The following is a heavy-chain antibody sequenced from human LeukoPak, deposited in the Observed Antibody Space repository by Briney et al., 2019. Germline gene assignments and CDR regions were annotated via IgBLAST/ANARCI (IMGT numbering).Heavy chain of an antibody. CDR1: GFTFSSYS. V-gene: IGHV3-48*02. Sequence: GGSLRLSCAASGFTFSSYSMNWVRQAPGKGLEWVSHITASGTAMFYADSVEGRLTISRDNAKNSLYLQMNSLRDEDTAVYYCASSGSYRFDYWGQGTLVTVSS. J-gene: IGHJ4*02. D-gene: IGHD1-26*01. CDR2: ITASGTAM. CDR3: ASSGSYRFDY.